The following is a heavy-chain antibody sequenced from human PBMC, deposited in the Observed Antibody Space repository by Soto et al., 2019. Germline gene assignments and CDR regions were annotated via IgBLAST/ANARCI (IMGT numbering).Heavy chain of an antibody. V-gene: IGHV3-7*01. CDR2: IKQDGSEK. CDR3: TRSPYYYRMDV. Sequence: EVQLVESGGGVVQPGGSLRLSCAASGFTISSYWMTWVRQAPGKGLEWVANIKQDGSEKYYVDSLKGRFTISRDNAKNSLYLQMNTLRAEDTAVYSCTRSPYYYRMDVWGKGTTVTVSS. CDR1: GFTISSYW. J-gene: IGHJ6*04.